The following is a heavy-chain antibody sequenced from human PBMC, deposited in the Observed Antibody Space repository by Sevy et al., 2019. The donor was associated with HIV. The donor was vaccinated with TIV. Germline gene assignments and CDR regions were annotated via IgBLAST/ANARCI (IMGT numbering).Heavy chain of an antibody. CDR1: GFTFSSYS. J-gene: IGHJ4*02. Sequence: GGSLRLSCAASGFTFSSYSMNWVRQAPGKGLEWVSSISSSSSYIYYADSVKGRFTISRDNAKNSLYLQMNSLRAEDTAVYYCARDLQAHGSGSYYANHYVDYWGQGTLVTVSS. D-gene: IGHD3-10*01. CDR3: ARDLQAHGSGSYYANHYVDY. V-gene: IGHV3-21*01. CDR2: ISSSSSYI.